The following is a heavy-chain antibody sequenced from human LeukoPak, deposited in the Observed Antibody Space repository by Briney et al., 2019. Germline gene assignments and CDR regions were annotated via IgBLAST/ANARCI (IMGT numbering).Heavy chain of an antibody. D-gene: IGHD1-26*01. CDR2: ISGDGGST. Sequence: GGSLRLSCAASGFTFDDYAMHWVRQAPGKGLEWVSLISGDGGSTYYADSVTGRFTISRDNSKNSLYLQMNSLRTEDTALYYCAKDMYSGSYLRGSDYWGQGTLVTVSS. V-gene: IGHV3-43*02. CDR1: GFTFDDYA. J-gene: IGHJ4*02. CDR3: AKDMYSGSYLRGSDY.